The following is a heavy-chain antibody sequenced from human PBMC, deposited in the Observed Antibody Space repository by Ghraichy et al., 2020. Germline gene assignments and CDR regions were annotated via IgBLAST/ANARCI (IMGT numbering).Heavy chain of an antibody. CDR3: AKYGGNAYFDY. CDR2: IYPGDSDT. V-gene: IGHV5-51*01. J-gene: IGHJ4*02. Sequence: GESLNISCKGSGYIFTKYWIGWVRQMPGKGLEWMAIIYPGDSDTRYSPSFQGQVTISADKSTTTAYLQWSSLKASDTAMYYCAKYGGNAYFDYWGQGTLVTVSS. CDR1: GYIFTKYW. D-gene: IGHD4-23*01.